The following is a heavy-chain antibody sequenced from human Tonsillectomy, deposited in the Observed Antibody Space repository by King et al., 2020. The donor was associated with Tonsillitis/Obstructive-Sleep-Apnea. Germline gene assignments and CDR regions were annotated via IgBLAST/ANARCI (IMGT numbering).Heavy chain of an antibody. CDR2: INDSGDST. V-gene: IGHV3-23*04. J-gene: IGHJ6*02. Sequence: VQLVESGGGLVQPGGSLRLSCAASGFTFSSYAMSWVRQAPGKGLEWVSAINDSGDSTSYADSVKGRFTLSRDNSKNTLYLQMNSLRAEDTAVYYCANYYFWSGYRRGMAVWGQGPTVTVSS. D-gene: IGHD3-3*01. CDR1: GFTFSSYA. CDR3: ANYYFWSGYRRGMAV.